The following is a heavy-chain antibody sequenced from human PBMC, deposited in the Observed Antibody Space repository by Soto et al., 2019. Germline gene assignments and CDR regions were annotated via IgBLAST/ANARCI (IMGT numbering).Heavy chain of an antibody. Sequence: SETLCLTCTVSGGSISGYYWSWIRQPPGKRLEWIGYIYHSGSTNYNPSLRSRVTISVDTSKNQFSLKLSSVTAADTAVYYCARVPDAGYCSGGSCYDASNDAFDIWGQGTMVTVSS. V-gene: IGHV4-59*12. J-gene: IGHJ3*02. D-gene: IGHD2-15*01. CDR1: GGSISGYY. CDR2: IYHSGST. CDR3: ARVPDAGYCSGGSCYDASNDAFDI.